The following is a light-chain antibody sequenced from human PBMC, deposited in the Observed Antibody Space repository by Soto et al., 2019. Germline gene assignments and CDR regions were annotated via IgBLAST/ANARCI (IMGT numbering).Light chain of an antibody. CDR2: GAS. J-gene: IGKJ1*01. CDR3: QQYNNWPPWT. Sequence: EIVLTQSPGTLSLSPGATATLSCRASQSVSSNYLAWFQQKPGQAPRLLIYGASTRATGIPARFSGSGSGTEFTLTISSLQSEDFAVYYCQQYNNWPPWTFGQGTKVEIK. V-gene: IGKV3-15*01. CDR1: QSVSSN.